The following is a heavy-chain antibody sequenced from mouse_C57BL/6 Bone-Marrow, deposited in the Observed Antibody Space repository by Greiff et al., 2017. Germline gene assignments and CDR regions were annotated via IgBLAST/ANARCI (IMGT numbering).Heavy chain of an antibody. CDR3: AKTTVVATDFDY. CDR1: GYTFTSYG. CDR2: IYSRSGNT. D-gene: IGHD1-1*01. V-gene: IGHV1-81*01. Sequence: VKLQHSGAELARPGASVKLSCKASGYTFTSYGISWVKQRTGQGLEWIGEIYSRSGNTYYNEKLKGKTTLTADKSSSTAYMEPRSLTSEDSAVYFCAKTTVVATDFDYWGQGTTLTVSS. J-gene: IGHJ2*01.